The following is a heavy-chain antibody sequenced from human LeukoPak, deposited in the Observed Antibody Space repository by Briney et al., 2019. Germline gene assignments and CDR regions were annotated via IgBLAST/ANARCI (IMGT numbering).Heavy chain of an antibody. CDR3: ATVGYCSSTSCYADYYYYYGMDV. Sequence: ASVKVSCKVSGYTLTELSMHWVRQAPGKGLEWMGGFDPEDGETIYAQKFQGRVTMTEDTSTDTAYMELSSLRSEDTAVYYCATVGYCSSTSCYADYYYYYGMDVWGQGTTVTVSS. D-gene: IGHD2-2*01. CDR1: GYTLTELS. V-gene: IGHV1-24*01. J-gene: IGHJ6*02. CDR2: FDPEDGET.